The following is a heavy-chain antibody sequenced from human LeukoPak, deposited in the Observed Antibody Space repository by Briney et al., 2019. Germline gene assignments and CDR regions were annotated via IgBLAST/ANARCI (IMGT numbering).Heavy chain of an antibody. V-gene: IGHV3-7*01. Sequence: GGSLRLSCAASGFTFSSYWMSWVRQAPGKGLEWVANIKQDGSEKYYVDSVKGRFTISRDNAKNSLYLQMNSLRAEDTAVYYCARFGEQKNYYYMDVWGKGTTVTVSS. J-gene: IGHJ6*03. CDR1: GFTFSSYW. D-gene: IGHD3-10*01. CDR3: ARFGEQKNYYYMDV. CDR2: IKQDGSEK.